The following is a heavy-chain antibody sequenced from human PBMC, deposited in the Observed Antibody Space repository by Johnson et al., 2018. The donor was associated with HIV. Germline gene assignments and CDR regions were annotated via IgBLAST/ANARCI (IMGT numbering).Heavy chain of an antibody. CDR1: GFSFSNAW. J-gene: IGHJ3*02. Sequence: VQLVESGGGLVKPGGSLRLSCAASGFSFSNAWMSWVRQAPGKGLEWVGRIKSKTDGGTTDYAAPVKGRFTISRDDSKNTLYLQMKSLRAADTAVYYCAKYTFDIWGQGTMVTVSS. D-gene: IGHD2/OR15-2a*01. V-gene: IGHV3-15*01. CDR3: AKYTFDI. CDR2: IKSKTDGGTT.